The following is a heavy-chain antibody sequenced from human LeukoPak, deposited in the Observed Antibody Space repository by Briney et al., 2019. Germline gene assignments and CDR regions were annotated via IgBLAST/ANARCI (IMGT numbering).Heavy chain of an antibody. CDR1: GFTFSSYG. Sequence: GGSLRLSCAASGFTFSSYGMHWVRQAPGKGLEWVAVISYDGSNKYYADSVKGRFTISRDNSKNTLYLQMNSLRAEDTAVHYCAKDLHSGWHRGMYNWFDPWGQGTLVTVSS. CDR3: AKDLHSGWHRGMYNWFDP. V-gene: IGHV3-30*18. D-gene: IGHD6-19*01. J-gene: IGHJ5*02. CDR2: ISYDGSNK.